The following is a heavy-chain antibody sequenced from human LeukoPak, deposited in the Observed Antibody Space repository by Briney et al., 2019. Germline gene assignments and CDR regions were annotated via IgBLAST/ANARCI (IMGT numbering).Heavy chain of an antibody. J-gene: IGHJ4*02. CDR2: IYHGGST. CDR1: GYSISSGYY. Sequence: SETLSLTCGVSGYSISSGYYWGWIRQPPGKGLEWIGNIYHGGSTYYNPSLKSRVTISLDTSKNQFSLKLSSVLAADTAVYYCAREETSGYYEEKWGQGTLVTVSS. V-gene: IGHV4-38-2*02. CDR3: AREETSGYYEEK. D-gene: IGHD3-3*01.